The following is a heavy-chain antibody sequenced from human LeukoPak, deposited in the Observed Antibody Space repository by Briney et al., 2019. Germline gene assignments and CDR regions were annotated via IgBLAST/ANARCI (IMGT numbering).Heavy chain of an antibody. V-gene: IGHV3-23*01. Sequence: PGGSLRLSCATSGFTFSSYTMTWVRQAPGKGLEWVAIINNSGGTTYYVDSVKGRFTVSRDNSKNTLYLQMDTLRAEDTAVYYCTSQTYSGNRRFYSDHWGQGTLVTVSS. CDR2: INNSGGTT. J-gene: IGHJ4*02. D-gene: IGHD1-26*01. CDR1: GFTFSSYT. CDR3: TSQTYSGNRRFYSDH.